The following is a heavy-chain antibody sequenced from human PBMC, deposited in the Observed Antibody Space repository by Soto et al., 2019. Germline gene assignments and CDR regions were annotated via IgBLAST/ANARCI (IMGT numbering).Heavy chain of an antibody. CDR2: IYPGDSDT. V-gene: IGHV5-51*01. CDR1: GYSFTSYW. J-gene: IGHJ4*02. D-gene: IGHD2-21*02. CDR3: ARQSTLYCGGDCYHPYFDY. Sequence: GESLKISCKGSGYSFTSYWIGWVRQMPGKGLEWMGIIYPGDSDTRYSPSFQGKVTISADKSISTAYLQWSSLKASDTAMYYCARQSTLYCGGDCYHPYFDYWGQGTLVTVSS.